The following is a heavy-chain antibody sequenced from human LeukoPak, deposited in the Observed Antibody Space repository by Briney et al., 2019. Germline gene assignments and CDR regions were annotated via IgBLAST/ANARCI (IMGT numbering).Heavy chain of an antibody. CDR1: GFDFRTYW. Sequence: PGGSLRLSCAASGFDFRTYWMHWVRQAPGKGLMWVSRINSDVSNVIYADSVKGRFTISRDNAQNTLYLQMDSLRAEDTAIYFCARAGYYRFDYWGQGTLVTVSS. CDR3: ARAGYYRFDY. V-gene: IGHV3-74*01. CDR2: INSDVSNV. J-gene: IGHJ4*02. D-gene: IGHD2-15*01.